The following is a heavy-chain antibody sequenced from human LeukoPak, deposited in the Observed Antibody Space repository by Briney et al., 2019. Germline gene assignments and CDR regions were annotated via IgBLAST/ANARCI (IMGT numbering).Heavy chain of an antibody. CDR3: ARAIAAAGTINWFDS. CDR2: ISAYNGNT. Sequence: ASVKVSCKASGYTFTSYGISWVRQAPGQGLEWMGWISAYNGNTNYAQKLQGRVTMTTDASTSTAYMELRSLRSDDTAVYYCARAIAAAGTINWFDSWGQGTLVTVSS. J-gene: IGHJ5*01. CDR1: GYTFTSYG. V-gene: IGHV1-18*01. D-gene: IGHD6-13*01.